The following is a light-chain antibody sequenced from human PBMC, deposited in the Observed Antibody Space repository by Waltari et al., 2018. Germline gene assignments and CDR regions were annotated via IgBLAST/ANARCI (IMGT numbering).Light chain of an antibody. Sequence: DIQMTQSPSSLSASVGDRVTITCRASQSISSYLNWYQQKPGKAPKLLIYAASSLQSGVPSRFSGSGSGTDFTLTISSQQPEDFATYYCQQSYSTPRGTFGGGTKVEIK. CDR1: QSISSY. CDR3: QQSYSTPRGT. CDR2: AAS. J-gene: IGKJ4*01. V-gene: IGKV1-39*01.